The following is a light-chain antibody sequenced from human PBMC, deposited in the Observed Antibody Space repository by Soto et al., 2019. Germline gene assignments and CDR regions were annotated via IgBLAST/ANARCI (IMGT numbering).Light chain of an antibody. CDR2: GAS. CDR1: QSVRGN. CDR3: HQYNMWPPLI. Sequence: EIVMTQSPATLSVSPGESATLSCRASQSVRGNLAWYQQKPGQAPRLLIYGASTRATGIPARFSGSGSGTDFTLTISSLQSEDIAVYYCHQYNMWPPLIFGGGTKVEIK. J-gene: IGKJ4*01. V-gene: IGKV3-15*01.